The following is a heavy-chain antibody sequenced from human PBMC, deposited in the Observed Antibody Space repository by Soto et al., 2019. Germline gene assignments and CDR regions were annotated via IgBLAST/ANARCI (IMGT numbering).Heavy chain of an antibody. V-gene: IGHV3-48*02. CDR2: ISSSSSTI. Sequence: GGSLRLSCAASGFTFSSYSMNWVRQAPGKGLGWVSYISSSSSTIYYADSVKGRFTISRDNAKNSLYLQMNSLRDEDTAVYYCASHPLFTYYYGMDVWGQGTTVTVSS. CDR3: ASHPLFTYYYGMDV. CDR1: GFTFSSYS. J-gene: IGHJ6*02. D-gene: IGHD3-10*01.